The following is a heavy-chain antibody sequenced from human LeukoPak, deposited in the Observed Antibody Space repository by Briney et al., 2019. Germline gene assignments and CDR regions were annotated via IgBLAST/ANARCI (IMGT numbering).Heavy chain of an antibody. V-gene: IGHV3-23*01. CDR1: GFTFSSYA. Sequence: GGSLRLSCAASGFTFSSYAMSWVRQAPGKGLEWVSAISGSGGSTYYADSVKGRFTISRDNSKNTLYLQMGSLRAEDMAVYYCARDRYGDYYGMDVWGQGTTVTVSS. J-gene: IGHJ6*02. CDR3: ARDRYGDYYGMDV. D-gene: IGHD4-17*01. CDR2: ISGSGGST.